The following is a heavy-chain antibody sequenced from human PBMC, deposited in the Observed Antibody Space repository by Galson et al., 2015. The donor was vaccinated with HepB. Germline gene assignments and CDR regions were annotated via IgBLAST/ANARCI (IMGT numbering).Heavy chain of an antibody. V-gene: IGHV4-39*02. CDR1: GGSISGSSYH. D-gene: IGHD2-15*01. CDR3: ARDYCSVGSCNSGLDS. CDR2: IYQSGST. Sequence: ETLSLTCTVSGGSISGSSYHWGWIRQPPGQGLEWIGSIYQSGSTYYNPSFKTPVTISVDTSKNHFSLKLSSVTAADTAVYYCARDYCSVGSCNSGLDSWGQGTLVTVSS. J-gene: IGHJ4*02.